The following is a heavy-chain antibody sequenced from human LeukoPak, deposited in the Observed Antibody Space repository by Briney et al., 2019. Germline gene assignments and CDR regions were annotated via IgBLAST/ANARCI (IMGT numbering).Heavy chain of an antibody. D-gene: IGHD3-22*01. CDR1: GYTFTSYD. Sequence: ASVKVSCKASGYTFTSYDINWVRQATGQGFKWMGWMNPNSGNTGYAQKFQGRVTMTRNTSISTAYMELSSLRSEDTAVYYCARGGDYYDSSGYTVWGQGTLVTVSS. V-gene: IGHV1-8*01. CDR2: MNPNSGNT. J-gene: IGHJ4*02. CDR3: ARGGDYYDSSGYTV.